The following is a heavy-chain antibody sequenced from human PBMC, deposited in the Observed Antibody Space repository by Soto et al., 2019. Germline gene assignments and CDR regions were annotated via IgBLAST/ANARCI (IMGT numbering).Heavy chain of an antibody. V-gene: IGHV3-72*01. CDR1: GFTFSDHY. CDR2: TRNKANSYTT. J-gene: IGHJ4*02. CDR3: ASEYCSSTSCHNYFDY. Sequence: GGSLRLSCAASGFTFSDHYMDWVRQAPGKGLEWVGRTRNKANSYTTEYAASVKGRFTISRDDSKNSLYLQMNSLKTEDTAVYYCASEYCSSTSCHNYFDYWGQGTLVTVSS. D-gene: IGHD2-2*02.